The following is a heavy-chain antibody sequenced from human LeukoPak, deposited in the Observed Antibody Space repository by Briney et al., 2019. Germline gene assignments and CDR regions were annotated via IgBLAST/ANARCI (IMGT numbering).Heavy chain of an antibody. J-gene: IGHJ4*02. CDR2: IYYNGST. CDR1: GDSISSYY. Sequence: SETLSLTCTVSGDSISSYYWSWIRQPPGKGLEWIGYIYYNGSTNYNPSLKSRVTISVDTSKNQFSLKLSSVTAADTAVYYCARVARDFDWLRAMDYWGQGTLVTVSS. CDR3: ARVARDFDWLRAMDY. V-gene: IGHV4-59*01. D-gene: IGHD3-9*01.